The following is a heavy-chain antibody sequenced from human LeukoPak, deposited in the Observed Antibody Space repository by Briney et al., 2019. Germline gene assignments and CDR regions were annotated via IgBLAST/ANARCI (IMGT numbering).Heavy chain of an antibody. CDR2: ISSDSDVT. D-gene: IGHD4-17*01. J-gene: IGHJ4*02. V-gene: IGHV3-23*01. CDR3: ARDGASHPSIYYFDY. Sequence: PGGSLRLSCAASGFTFSDAVMSWVHQAPGMGLEWVSAISSDSDVTYYAASVKGRFTTSRDNSKSTVYLQMNSLRAEDTAVYYCARDGASHPSIYYFDYWGQGTLVTVSS. CDR1: GFTFSDAV.